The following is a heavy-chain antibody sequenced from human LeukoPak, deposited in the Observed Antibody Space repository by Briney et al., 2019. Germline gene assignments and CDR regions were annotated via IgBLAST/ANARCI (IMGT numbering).Heavy chain of an antibody. CDR2: IIPIFGTA. CDR3: ASDRSGRGYSYGYGGFGY. J-gene: IGHJ4*02. CDR1: GGTFSSYA. Sequence: SVKVSCKASGGTFSSYAISWVRQAPGQGLEWVGGIIPIFGTANYAQKFQGRVTITADESTSTAYMELSSLRSEDTAVYYCASDRSGRGYSYGYGGFGYWGREPWSPSPQ. D-gene: IGHD5-18*01. V-gene: IGHV1-69*13.